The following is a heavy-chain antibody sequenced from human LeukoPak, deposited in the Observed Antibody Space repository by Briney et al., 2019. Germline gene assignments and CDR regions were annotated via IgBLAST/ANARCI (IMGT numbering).Heavy chain of an antibody. CDR2: ISGSGGST. V-gene: IGHV3-23*01. J-gene: IGHJ5*02. CDR1: GFTFSSYA. Sequence: TGGSLRLSCAASGFTFSSYAMSWVRQAPGKGLEWVSGISGSGGSTYYADSAKGRFTISRDNSKNTLYLQMNSLRAEDTAVYYCAKDQDNEWFDPWGQGTLVTVSS. D-gene: IGHD2-8*01. CDR3: AKDQDNEWFDP.